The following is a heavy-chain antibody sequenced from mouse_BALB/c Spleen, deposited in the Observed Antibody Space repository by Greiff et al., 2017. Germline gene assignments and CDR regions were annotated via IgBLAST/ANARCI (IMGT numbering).Heavy chain of an antibody. D-gene: IGHD1-1*01. CDR2: IRSKSNNYAT. CDR3: VRQLREVAY. V-gene: IGHV10-1*02. CDR1: GFTFNTYA. Sequence: DVMLVESGGGLVQPKGSLKLSCAASGFTFNTYAMNWVRQAPGKGLEWVARIRSKSNNYATYYADSVKDRFTISRDDSQSMLYLQMNNLKTEDTAMYYCVRQLREVAYWGQGTLVTVSA. J-gene: IGHJ3*01.